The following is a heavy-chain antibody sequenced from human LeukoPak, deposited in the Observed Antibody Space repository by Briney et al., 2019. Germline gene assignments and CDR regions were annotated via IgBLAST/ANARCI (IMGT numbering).Heavy chain of an antibody. Sequence: PGGSLRLSCAASGFTFSSYAMHWVRQAPGKGLEWVAVISYDGSNKYYADSVKGRFTISRDNSKNTLYLQMNSLRAEDTAVYYCAKTGSYDFWSRGWFDPWGQGTLVTVSS. D-gene: IGHD3-3*01. CDR2: ISYDGSNK. V-gene: IGHV3-30-3*02. J-gene: IGHJ5*02. CDR3: AKTGSYDFWSRGWFDP. CDR1: GFTFSSYA.